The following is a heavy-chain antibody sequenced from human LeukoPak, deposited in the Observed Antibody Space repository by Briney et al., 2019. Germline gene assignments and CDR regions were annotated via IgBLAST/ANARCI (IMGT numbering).Heavy chain of an antibody. Sequence: PGGSLRLSCAASGFTFSSHSMNWVRQAPGKGLEWVSSISTSSIYIYYADSMKGRFTISRDNGKKSLYLQMNSLRAEDTAVYFCAKSTRAVMAMMDVWGKGTTVTVSS. D-gene: IGHD3-16*01. J-gene: IGHJ6*04. CDR2: ISTSSIYI. V-gene: IGHV3-21*01. CDR3: AKSTRAVMAMMDV. CDR1: GFTFSSHS.